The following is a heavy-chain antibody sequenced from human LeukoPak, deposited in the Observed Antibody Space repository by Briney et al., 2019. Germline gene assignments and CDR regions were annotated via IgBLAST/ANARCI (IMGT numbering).Heavy chain of an antibody. CDR2: ISYDGSNK. Sequence: GGSLRLSCAASGFTFSSYGMHWVRQAPGKGLEWVAVISYDGSNKYYADSVKGRFTISRDNSTNTLFLQMNSLRATDTAIYYCAKSKLGYCLDGSCYSGYFDYWGQGTLVTVSS. CDR1: GFTFSSYG. D-gene: IGHD2-15*01. CDR3: AKSKLGYCLDGSCYSGYFDY. J-gene: IGHJ4*02. V-gene: IGHV3-30*18.